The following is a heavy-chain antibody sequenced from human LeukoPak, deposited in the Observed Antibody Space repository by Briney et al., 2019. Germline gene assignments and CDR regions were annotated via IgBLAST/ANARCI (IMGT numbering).Heavy chain of an antibody. CDR2: INPNSGGT. J-gene: IGHJ4*02. Sequence: GASVKVSCKASGYTFTGYYMHWVRQAPGQGLEWMGWINPNSGGTNYAQKFQGRVTMTRDTSISTAYMELSRLRSDDTAVYYCARGGNVVVPARGSFDYWGQGTLVTVSS. D-gene: IGHD2-2*01. V-gene: IGHV1-2*02. CDR1: GYTFTGYY. CDR3: ARGGNVVVPARGSFDY.